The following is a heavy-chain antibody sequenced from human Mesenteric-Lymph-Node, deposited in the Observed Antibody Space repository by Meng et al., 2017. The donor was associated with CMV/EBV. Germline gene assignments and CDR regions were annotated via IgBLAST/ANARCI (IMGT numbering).Heavy chain of an antibody. J-gene: IGHJ3*02. Sequence: GESLKISCAASGFIFSNYIMNWVRQAPGKGLEWVSVIYSGGSSTYYADSVKGRFTISRDNSKNTLYLQMNSLRAEDTAVYYCAKTMIDLDAFDIWGQGTMVTVSS. D-gene: IGHD3-22*01. CDR3: AKTMIDLDAFDI. CDR2: IYSGGSST. CDR1: GFIFSNYI. V-gene: IGHV3-23*03.